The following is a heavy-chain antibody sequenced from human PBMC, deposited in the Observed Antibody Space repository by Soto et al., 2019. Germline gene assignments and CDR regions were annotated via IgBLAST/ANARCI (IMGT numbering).Heavy chain of an antibody. D-gene: IGHD6-13*01. CDR3: ARERIAAAGTAPTGHYYYYGMDV. CDR2: IYYSGST. J-gene: IGHJ6*02. CDR1: GGSISSYY. V-gene: IGHV4-59*01. Sequence: SETLSPTCTVSGGSISSYYWSWIRQPPGKGLEWIGYIYYSGSTNYNPSLKSRVTISVDTSKNQFSLKLSSVTAADTAVYYCARERIAAAGTAPTGHYYYYGMDVWGQGTTVTVSS.